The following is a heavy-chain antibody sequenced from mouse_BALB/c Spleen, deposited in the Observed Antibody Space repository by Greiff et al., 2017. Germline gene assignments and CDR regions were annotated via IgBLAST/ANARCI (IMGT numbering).Heavy chain of an antibody. CDR1: GFTFTDYY. V-gene: IGHV7-3*02. CDR2: IRNKANGYTT. D-gene: IGHD1-1*01. Sequence: DVHLVESGGGLVQPGGSLRLSCATSGFTFTDYYMSWVRQPPGKALQWLGFIRNKANGYTTEYSASVKGRFTISRDNSQSILYLQMNTLRAEDSATYYCAREFTTVVATPFAYWGQGTLVTVSA. CDR3: AREFTTVVATPFAY. J-gene: IGHJ3*01.